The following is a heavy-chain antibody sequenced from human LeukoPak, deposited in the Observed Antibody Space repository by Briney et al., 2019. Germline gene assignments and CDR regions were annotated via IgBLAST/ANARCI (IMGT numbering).Heavy chain of an antibody. J-gene: IGHJ6*03. D-gene: IGHD6-19*01. CDR2: IWYDGSNK. CDR3: ARDREYSSGWYGYYYYMDV. CDR1: GFTFSSYG. Sequence: GGSLRLSYAASGFTFSSYGMHWVRQAPGKGLEWVAVIWYDGSNKYYADSVKGRFTISRDNSKNTLYLQMNSLRAEDTAVYYCARDREYSSGWYGYYYYMDVWGKGTTVTVSS. V-gene: IGHV3-33*01.